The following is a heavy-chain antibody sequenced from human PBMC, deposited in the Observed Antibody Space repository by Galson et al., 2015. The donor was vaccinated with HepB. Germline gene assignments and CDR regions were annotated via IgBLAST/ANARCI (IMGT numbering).Heavy chain of an antibody. Sequence: SLRLSCAASGFTFSSYSMNWVRQAPGKGLEWVSSISSSSSYIYYADSVKGRFTISRDNAKNSLYLQMNSLRAEDTAVYYCARCDSSGYYYCYFDYWGQGTLVTVSS. CDR3: ARCDSSGYYYCYFDY. V-gene: IGHV3-21*01. J-gene: IGHJ4*02. CDR2: ISSSSSYI. CDR1: GFTFSSYS. D-gene: IGHD3-22*01.